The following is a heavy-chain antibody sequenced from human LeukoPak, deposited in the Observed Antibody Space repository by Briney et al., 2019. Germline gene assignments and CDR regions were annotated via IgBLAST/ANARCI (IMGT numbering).Heavy chain of an antibody. V-gene: IGHV4-39*07. Sequence: SETLSLTCTVSGGSISSSSYYWGWIRQPPGKGLEWIGSIYYSGSTYYNPSLKNRVTISVDTSKNQFSLKLSSVTAADTAVYYCARGGYSSPKTPQKRDYYYYMDVWGKGTTVTVSS. CDR3: ARGGYSSPKTPQKRDYYYYMDV. CDR2: IYYSGST. J-gene: IGHJ6*03. CDR1: GGSISSSSYY. D-gene: IGHD5-18*01.